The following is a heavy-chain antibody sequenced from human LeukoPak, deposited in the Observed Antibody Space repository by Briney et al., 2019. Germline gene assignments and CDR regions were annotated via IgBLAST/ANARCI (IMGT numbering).Heavy chain of an antibody. V-gene: IGHV4-59*01. CDR2: IYYSGST. D-gene: IGHD6-19*01. J-gene: IGHJ4*02. CDR1: GGSISSYY. CDR3: ARDSSGWYELDY. Sequence: PSETLSLTCTVSGGSISSYYWSWIRQPPGKGLEWIGYIYYSGSTNYNPSLKSRATISVDTSKNQFSLKLSSVTAADTAVYYCARDSSGWYELDYWGQGTLVTVSS.